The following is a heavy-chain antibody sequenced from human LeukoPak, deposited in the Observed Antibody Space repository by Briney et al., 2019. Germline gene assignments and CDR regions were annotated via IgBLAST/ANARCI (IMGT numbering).Heavy chain of an antibody. D-gene: IGHD6-13*01. CDR2: IYYSGST. CDR1: GGSISSSSSY. J-gene: IGHJ4*02. CDR3: ASEGGPYSSSRVAYFDY. V-gene: IGHV4-39*01. Sequence: SETLSLTCTVSGGSISSSSSYWGWIRQPPGKGLEWIGSIYYSGSTYYNPSLKSRVTISIDTSKNQFSLKLSSVTAADTAVYYCASEGGPYSSSRVAYFDYWGQGTLVTVSS.